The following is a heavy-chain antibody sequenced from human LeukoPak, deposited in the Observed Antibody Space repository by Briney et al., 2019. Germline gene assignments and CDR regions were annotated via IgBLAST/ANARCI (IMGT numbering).Heavy chain of an antibody. Sequence: PGGSLRLSCAASGFTFSSYAMHWVRQAPGKGLEYVSAISSNGGSTYYANSVKGRFTISRDNSKNTLYLQMGSLRAEDMAVYYCARATGDYWGQGTLVTVSS. V-gene: IGHV3-64*01. CDR1: GFTFSSYA. CDR2: ISSNGGST. CDR3: ARATGDY. D-gene: IGHD3-10*01. J-gene: IGHJ4*02.